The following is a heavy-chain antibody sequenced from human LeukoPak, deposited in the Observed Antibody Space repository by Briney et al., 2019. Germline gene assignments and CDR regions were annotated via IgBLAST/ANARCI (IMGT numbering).Heavy chain of an antibody. Sequence: GGSLRLSCAASGFTFSNYGMHWVRQAPGKGLEWVAFIRYDGSNKYYADSVKGRFTISRDNSKNTLYLQMNSLRAEDTAVYYCAKFGTIFGGGFFDYWGQGTLVTVSS. CDR2: IRYDGSNK. V-gene: IGHV3-30*02. D-gene: IGHD3-16*01. CDR1: GFTFSNYG. CDR3: AKFGTIFGGGFFDY. J-gene: IGHJ4*02.